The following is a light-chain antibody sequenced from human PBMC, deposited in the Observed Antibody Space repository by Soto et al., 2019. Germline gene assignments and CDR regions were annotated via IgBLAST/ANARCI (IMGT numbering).Light chain of an antibody. CDR2: EVS. Sequence: QSALTQPASVSGSPGQSITISCTGTSGDVGGYNYVSWYQQHPGKAPKLMIYEVSNRPSGVSNRFSGSKSGNTASLTISGLQAEDEADYYCSSYTSSSTPGVVFGGGTKVTVL. V-gene: IGLV2-14*01. CDR3: SSYTSSSTPGVV. CDR1: SGDVGGYNY. J-gene: IGLJ2*01.